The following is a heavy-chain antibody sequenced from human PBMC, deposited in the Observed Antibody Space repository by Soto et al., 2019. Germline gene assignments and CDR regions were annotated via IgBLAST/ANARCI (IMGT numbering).Heavy chain of an antibody. Sequence: ITLNESGPTQVKPRQTLTLTCTFSGFSLTTSGVGVGWIRQSPGKAPEWLALIYWDDDKRYSPSLKSRLTNTQDTSKNQVVLTMADLDPADTATYFCAHRVLRTVFGLVTTTAIYFDFWGQGTPVAVSS. CDR2: IYWDDDK. CDR1: GFSLTTSGVG. V-gene: IGHV2-5*02. J-gene: IGHJ4*02. CDR3: AHRVLRTVFGLVTTTAIYFDF. D-gene: IGHD3-3*01.